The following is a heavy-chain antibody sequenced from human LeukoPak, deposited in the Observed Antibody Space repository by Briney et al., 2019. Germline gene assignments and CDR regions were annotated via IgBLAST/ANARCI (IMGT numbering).Heavy chain of an antibody. CDR1: GYTFTSYG. J-gene: IGHJ5*02. Sequence: GASVKVSCKASGYTFTSYGISWVRQAPGQGLEWMGWISAYNGNTNYAQKLQGRVTMTTDTSTSTAYMELRSLRSDDTAVYYCARDRGLLWFGEESIPPFDPWGQGTLVTVSS. CDR2: ISAYNGNT. D-gene: IGHD3-10*01. CDR3: ARDRGLLWFGEESIPPFDP. V-gene: IGHV1-18*01.